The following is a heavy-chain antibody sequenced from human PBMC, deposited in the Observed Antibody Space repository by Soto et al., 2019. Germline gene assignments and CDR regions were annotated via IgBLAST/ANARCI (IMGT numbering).Heavy chain of an antibody. Sequence: GGSLRLSCTASGFTFRAYYMNWIRQAPGKGLEWVSYISTGGSTIFCADSVKGRFTISRDNAKNSLSLQMDSLRADDTGVYYCARGSPQFWQLFDNWGQGALVTVSS. D-gene: IGHD3-3*01. CDR1: GFTFRAYY. CDR2: ISTGGSTI. CDR3: ARGSPQFWQLFDN. J-gene: IGHJ4*02. V-gene: IGHV3-11*01.